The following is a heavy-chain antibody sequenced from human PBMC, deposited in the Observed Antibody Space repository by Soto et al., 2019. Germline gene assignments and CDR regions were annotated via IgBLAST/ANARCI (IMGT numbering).Heavy chain of an antibody. D-gene: IGHD5-18*01. CDR2: ISSSGSTI. Sequence: GSSLRLSSAASGFTFSSYDMNWVLQAPGKGLEWVSYISSSGSTIYYADSVKGLFTISRDNAKNSLYLQWSSLRASDTAMYYCARQIHDSDTGPNFQYYFDSWGQGTPVTVSS. CDR1: GFTFSSYD. J-gene: IGHJ4*02. V-gene: IGHV3-48*03. CDR3: ARQIHDSDTGPNFQYYFDS.